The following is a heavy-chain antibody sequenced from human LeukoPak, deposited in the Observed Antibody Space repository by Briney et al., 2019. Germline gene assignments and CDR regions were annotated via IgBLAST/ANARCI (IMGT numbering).Heavy chain of an antibody. Sequence: GASVKVSCKASGYTFTSYDINWVRQATGQGLEWMGWMNPNSGNTGYAQKFQGRVTMTRNTSISTAYMELSSLRSEDTAVYYCARDIVGATTNDYWGQGTLVTVSS. CDR2: MNPNSGNT. V-gene: IGHV1-8*01. D-gene: IGHD1-26*01. CDR3: ARDIVGATTNDY. J-gene: IGHJ4*02. CDR1: GYTFTSYD.